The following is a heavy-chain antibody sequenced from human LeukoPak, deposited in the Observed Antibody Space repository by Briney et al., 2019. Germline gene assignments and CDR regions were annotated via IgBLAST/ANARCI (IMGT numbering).Heavy chain of an antibody. CDR3: ARSEQQDFGDYEFDY. D-gene: IGHD4-17*01. V-gene: IGHV3-64*01. Sequence: GGSLRLSCAASGLTFSTYAMHWVRQAPGKGLEYVSAISSDGDSTYYANSVKGRFTISRDNSKNTLYLQMGSLRAEDMAVYYCARSEQQDFGDYEFDYWGQGTLVTVSS. CDR1: GLTFSTYA. J-gene: IGHJ4*02. CDR2: ISSDGDST.